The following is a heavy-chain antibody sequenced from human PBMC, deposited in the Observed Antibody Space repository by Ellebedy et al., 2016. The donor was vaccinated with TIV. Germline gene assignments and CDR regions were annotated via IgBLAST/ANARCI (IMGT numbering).Heavy chain of an antibody. CDR3: ARDDTVGNFDY. D-gene: IGHD4-23*01. CDR1: GDSMRTYY. Sequence: MPSETLSLTCSVSGDSMRTYYWTWVRQPAGKGLEWIGRISITGSTTYNPSLKSRVTMSLDTSENQFSLVLKSVTAADTAIYYCARDDTVGNFDYWGQGALVIVSS. J-gene: IGHJ4*02. CDR2: ISITGST. V-gene: IGHV4-4*07.